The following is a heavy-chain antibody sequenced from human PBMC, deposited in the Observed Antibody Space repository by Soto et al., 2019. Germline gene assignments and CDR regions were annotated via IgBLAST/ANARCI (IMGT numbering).Heavy chain of an antibody. CDR3: ARERTTIVGAPSWFDP. V-gene: IGHV4-59*01. D-gene: IGHD1-26*01. Sequence: SETLSLTCTVSGGSISSYYWSWIRQPPGKGLEWIGYIYYSGNTNYNPSLKSRVTISVDTSKNQFSLKLSSVTAADTAVYYCARERTTIVGAPSWFDPWGQGTLVTVSS. CDR1: GGSISSYY. J-gene: IGHJ5*02. CDR2: IYYSGNT.